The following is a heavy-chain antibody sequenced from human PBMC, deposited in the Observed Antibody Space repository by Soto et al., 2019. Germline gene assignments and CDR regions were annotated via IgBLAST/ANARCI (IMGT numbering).Heavy chain of an antibody. V-gene: IGHV1-8*01. CDR1: GYTFTSYD. CDR2: MNPNSGNT. Sequence: QVQLVQSGAEVKKPGASVKVSCKASGYTFTSYDINWVRQATGQGLEWMGWMNPNSGNTGYAQKYRGRGRMTRNTSRSTSYMELSLLSSEDTAVYYCAICFGVVTGDFDYWGQGTLVTVSS. CDR3: AICFGVVTGDFDY. J-gene: IGHJ4*02. D-gene: IGHD3-3*01.